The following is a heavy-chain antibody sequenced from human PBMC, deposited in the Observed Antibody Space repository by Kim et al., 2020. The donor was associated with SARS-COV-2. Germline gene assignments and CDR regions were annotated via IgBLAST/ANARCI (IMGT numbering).Heavy chain of an antibody. D-gene: IGHD3-22*01. CDR1: GGSISSGGYY. J-gene: IGHJ3*02. CDR2: IYYSGST. V-gene: IGHV4-31*03. CDR3: ARSPMIVVVIGAFDI. Sequence: SETLSLTCTVSGGSISSGGYYCSWIRQHPGKGLEWIGYIYYSGSTYYNPSLKSRVTISVDTSKNQFSLKLSSVTAADTAVYYCARSPMIVVVIGAFDIWGQGTMVTVSS.